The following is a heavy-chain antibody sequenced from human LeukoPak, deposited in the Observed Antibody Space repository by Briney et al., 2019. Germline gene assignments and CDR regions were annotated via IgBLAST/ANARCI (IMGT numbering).Heavy chain of an antibody. Sequence: SETLSLTCTVSGYSISSGYYWGWIRQPPGKGLEWIGSIYHSGSTYYNPSLKSRVTISVDTSKNQFSLKLSSVTAADTAVYYCARVVVGELDWFDPWGQGTLVTVSS. D-gene: IGHD2-2*01. J-gene: IGHJ5*02. CDR3: ARVVVGELDWFDP. CDR2: IYHSGST. V-gene: IGHV4-38-2*02. CDR1: GYSISSGYY.